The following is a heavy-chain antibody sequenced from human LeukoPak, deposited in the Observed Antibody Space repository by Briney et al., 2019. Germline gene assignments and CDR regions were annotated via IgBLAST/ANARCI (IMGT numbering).Heavy chain of an antibody. CDR1: GGSFSGYY. Sequence: SETLSLTCAAYGGSFSGYYWSWIRQPPGKGLEWIGEINHSGSTNYNPSLKSRVTISVDTSKNQFSLKLSSMTAADTAVYYCARFGRLYYYGSGSYFDPWGQGTLVTVSS. D-gene: IGHD3-10*01. J-gene: IGHJ5*02. CDR2: INHSGST. V-gene: IGHV4-34*01. CDR3: ARFGRLYYYGSGSYFDP.